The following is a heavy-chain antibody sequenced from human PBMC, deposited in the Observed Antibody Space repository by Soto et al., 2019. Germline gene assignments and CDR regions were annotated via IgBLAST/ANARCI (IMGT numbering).Heavy chain of an antibody. CDR1: GFTFSSYA. V-gene: IGHV3-23*01. J-gene: IGHJ4*02. D-gene: IGHD3-22*01. CDR3: AKERYYYDSSGYGNFDY. Sequence: PGGSLRLSCAASGFTFSSYAMSWVRQAPGKGLEWVSAISGSGGSTYYADSVKGRFTISRDNSKNTLYLQMNSLRAEDTAVYYCAKERYYYDSSGYGNFDYWGQGTLVTVSS. CDR2: ISGSGGST.